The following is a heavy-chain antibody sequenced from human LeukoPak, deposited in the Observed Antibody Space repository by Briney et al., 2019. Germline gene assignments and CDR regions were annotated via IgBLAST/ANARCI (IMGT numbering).Heavy chain of an antibody. Sequence: GGSLRLSCAASGLXFSNAWMGWVRQAPGKGLEWVGRIKSRTDGGTTEYAAPVKGRFTISRDDSKNTLYLQMNSLETEDTALYYCTTDLFHWGQGTLVTVSS. V-gene: IGHV3-15*01. J-gene: IGHJ1*01. CDR3: TTDLFH. CDR1: GLXFSNAW. CDR2: IKSRTDGGTT.